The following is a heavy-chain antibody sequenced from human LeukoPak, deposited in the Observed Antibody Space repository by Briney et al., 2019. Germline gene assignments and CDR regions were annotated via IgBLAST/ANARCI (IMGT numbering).Heavy chain of an antibody. J-gene: IGHJ5*02. Sequence: PGGSLRLSCAASGFIFSSYAMSWVRQAPGKGLEWVSAISGSGGSTYYADSVKGRFTISRDNSKNTLYLQMNSLRAEDTAVYYCAKTFVVVPAALTVGWFDPWGQGTLVTVSS. CDR1: GFIFSSYA. CDR2: ISGSGGST. CDR3: AKTFVVVPAALTVGWFDP. D-gene: IGHD2-2*01. V-gene: IGHV3-23*01.